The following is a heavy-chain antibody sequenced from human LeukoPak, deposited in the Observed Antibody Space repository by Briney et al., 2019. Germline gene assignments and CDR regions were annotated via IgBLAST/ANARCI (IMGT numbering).Heavy chain of an antibody. CDR2: INWNGGST. J-gene: IGHJ4*02. CDR3: ARAQTYGDYRLLLDY. CDR1: GFTFDDNG. V-gene: IGHV3-20*04. Sequence: GGSLRLSCAASGFTFDDNGMSWVRQAPGKGLEWVSGINWNGGSTGYADSVKGRFTISRDNAKKSLYLQMNSLRAEDTALYYCARAQTYGDYRLLLDYWGQGTPVTVSS. D-gene: IGHD4-17*01.